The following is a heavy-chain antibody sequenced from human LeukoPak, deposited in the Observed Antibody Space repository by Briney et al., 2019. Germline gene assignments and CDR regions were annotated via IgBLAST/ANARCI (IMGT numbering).Heavy chain of an antibody. V-gene: IGHV3-23*01. J-gene: IGHJ4*02. D-gene: IGHD6-13*01. CDR1: GFTFSSYG. CDR3: AGQSIAAAYNFDY. CDR2: IIGSGSST. Sequence: PGGSLRLSCAASGFTFSSYGMSWVRQAPGKGLQWVSVIIGSGSSTYYADSVKGRFTISRDNAKNSLYLQMNSLRAEDTAVYYCAGQSIAAAYNFDYWGQGTLVTVSS.